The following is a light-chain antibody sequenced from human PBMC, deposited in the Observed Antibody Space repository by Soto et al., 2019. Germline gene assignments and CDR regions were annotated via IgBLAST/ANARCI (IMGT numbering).Light chain of an antibody. CDR2: QAS. V-gene: IGKV1-5*03. CDR1: QSISIW. Sequence: DIQKTQSPSTLSASVGDRVTITCRASQSISIWLAWYQQKPGKAPKFLIYQASKLGSGVPSRFSGSGSGTEFTLTISSLQPDDFATYYCQEYQSYPLTFGGGTKVDIK. CDR3: QEYQSYPLT. J-gene: IGKJ4*01.